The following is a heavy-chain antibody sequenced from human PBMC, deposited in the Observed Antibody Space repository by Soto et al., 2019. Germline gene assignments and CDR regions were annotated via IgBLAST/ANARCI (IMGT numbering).Heavy chain of an antibody. D-gene: IGHD3-22*01. Sequence: PGGSLRVSWAASGFTFSRYAMSWGRQAPGKGLEGVSGISGGGGGTYYADAVKGRFTISRDTPPNTLYLQLNSPRAEDTTAYHSAKAPYYYDSNGYYHFDYWGPGTLVTASS. CDR1: GFTFSRYA. J-gene: IGHJ4*01. CDR3: AKAPYYYDSNGYYHFDY. CDR2: ISGGGGGT. V-gene: IGHV3-23*01.